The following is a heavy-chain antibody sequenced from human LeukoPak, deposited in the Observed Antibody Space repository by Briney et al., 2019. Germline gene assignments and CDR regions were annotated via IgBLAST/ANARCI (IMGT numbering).Heavy chain of an antibody. J-gene: IGHJ4*02. V-gene: IGHV3-33*01. CDR1: GFTFSSFG. CDR2: IWSDGSKK. D-gene: IGHD6-19*01. Sequence: GGSLRLSCAASGFTFSSFGMHWVRQAPGKGLEWVAVIWSDGSKKYYADSVTGRFTISRDNSKNMLYLQMDSLRVEDTALYYCARGGQWSGYSSGWYDYWGQGMLDTVSS. CDR3: ARGGQWSGYSSGWYDY.